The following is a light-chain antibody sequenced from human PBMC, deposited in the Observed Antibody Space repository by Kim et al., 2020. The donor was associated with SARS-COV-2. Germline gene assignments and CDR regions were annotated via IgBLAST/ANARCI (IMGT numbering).Light chain of an antibody. CDR1: QGDGSW. CDR2: AAS. CDR3: QQGNSFPLT. J-gene: IGKJ4*01. V-gene: IGKV1-12*01. Sequence: VTINCRASQGDGSWLASYQQTPGNAPNLLCHAASSLRSGVPSRFSGSGSGTDFTHTISSLRPEDFATYYCQQGNSFPLTFGGGTKVDIK.